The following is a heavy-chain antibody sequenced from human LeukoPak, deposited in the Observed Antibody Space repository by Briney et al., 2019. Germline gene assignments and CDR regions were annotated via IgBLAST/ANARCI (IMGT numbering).Heavy chain of an antibody. CDR2: IYTSGST. V-gene: IGHV4-61*02. CDR1: GGSISSGSYY. CDR3: ASGLLRDPRFDY. Sequence: PSETLSLTCTVSGGSISSGSYYWRWIRQPAGKGLEWIGRIYTSGSTNYNPSLKSRVTISVDTSKNQFSLKLSSVTAADTAVYYCASGLLRDPRFDYWGQGTLVTVSP. J-gene: IGHJ4*02. D-gene: IGHD3-3*01.